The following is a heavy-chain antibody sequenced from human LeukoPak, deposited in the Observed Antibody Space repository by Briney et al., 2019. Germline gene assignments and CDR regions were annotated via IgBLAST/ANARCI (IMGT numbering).Heavy chain of an antibody. CDR3: ARGRSLDY. Sequence: PGGSLRLSCAASGFTVNSNYMSWVCQAPGRGLEWVAYIKPDGSEKYYVDSVKGRFTIPRDNAKNSLYLQMNSLRAEDTAVYYCARGRSLDYWGQGTLVTVSS. J-gene: IGHJ4*02. CDR1: GFTVNSNY. CDR2: IKPDGSEK. V-gene: IGHV3-7*04.